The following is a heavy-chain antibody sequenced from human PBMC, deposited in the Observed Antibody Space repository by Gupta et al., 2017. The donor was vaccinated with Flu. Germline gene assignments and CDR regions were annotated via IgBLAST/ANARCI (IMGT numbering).Heavy chain of an antibody. J-gene: IGHJ4*02. CDR3: ARVNYHYDISGYYLGFDQ. CDR2: IKKDGSEK. CDR1: GVTFTDYL. V-gene: IGHV3-7*04. D-gene: IGHD3-22*01. Sequence: VQLVESGGGLVHPGGSLTPFCAGYGVTFTDYLMTWVRQAPGKGLEWVANIKKDGSEKYYVDSVKGRFTISRDNAENSLFLQMDGLRTADTAVYFCARVNYHYDISGYYLGFDQWGQGTPVTVSS.